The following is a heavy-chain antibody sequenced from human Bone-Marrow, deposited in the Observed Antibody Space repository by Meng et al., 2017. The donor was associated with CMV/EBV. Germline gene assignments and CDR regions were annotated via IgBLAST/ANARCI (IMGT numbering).Heavy chain of an antibody. J-gene: IGHJ5*02. CDR3: ARDWYSGSGAWFDP. CDR2: INHSGST. CDR1: GGSFSGYY. D-gene: IGHD1-26*01. V-gene: IGHV4-34*01. Sequence: GSLRLSCAAYGGSFSGYYWSWIRQPPGKGLEWIGEINHSGSTNYNPSLKSRVTISVDTSKNQFSLKLSSVTAADTAVYYCARDWYSGSGAWFDPWGQGTLVTVSS.